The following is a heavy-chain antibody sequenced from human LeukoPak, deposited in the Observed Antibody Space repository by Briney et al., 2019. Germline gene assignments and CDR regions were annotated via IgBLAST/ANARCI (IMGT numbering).Heavy chain of an antibody. V-gene: IGHV1-2*02. CDR2: INPNSGGT. D-gene: IGHD2-2*01. CDR1: GYTFTGYY. J-gene: IGHJ4*02. CDR3: ARGYCSSTSWYWYFDY. Sequence: ASVKVSCQASGYTFTGYYMHWVRQAPGQGLEWMGWINPNSGGTNYAQKFQGRFTMTRDTSISTAYMELSRLRSDDTAVYYLARGYCSSTSWYWYFDYWGQGTLVTVSS.